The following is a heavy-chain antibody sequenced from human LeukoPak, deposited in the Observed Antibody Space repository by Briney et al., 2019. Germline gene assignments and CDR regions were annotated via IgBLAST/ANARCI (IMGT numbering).Heavy chain of an antibody. Sequence: SGGSLRLPCAASGFTFSNYKMNWVRQAPGKGLEWVSYIDSSGSPIYYADSVKGRFTISRDNAKNSLFLQMNSLRAEDTAVYYCARSVVPAAPELPDYWGQGTLVTVSS. CDR2: IDSSGSPI. CDR1: GFTFSNYK. V-gene: IGHV3-48*03. CDR3: ARSVVPAAPELPDY. J-gene: IGHJ4*02. D-gene: IGHD2-2*01.